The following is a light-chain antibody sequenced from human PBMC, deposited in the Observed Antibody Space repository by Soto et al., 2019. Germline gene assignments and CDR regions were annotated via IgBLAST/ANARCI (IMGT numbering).Light chain of an antibody. Sequence: DIQMTQSPSSLSASVGDRVTITCRASQGIRDALGWYQQKPGKAPKRLIYAASSLQSVVPSRFSGSGSGTVFTLTISSLQPEDFTTYYFLQHNSYPQTFGQGTKVEIK. CDR2: AAS. V-gene: IGKV1-17*01. J-gene: IGKJ1*01. CDR3: LQHNSYPQT. CDR1: QGIRDA.